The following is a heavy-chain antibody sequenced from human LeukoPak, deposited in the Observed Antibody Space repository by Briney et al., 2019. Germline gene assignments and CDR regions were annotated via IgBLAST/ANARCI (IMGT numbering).Heavy chain of an antibody. CDR3: VRLRRNSDTSGFYYYYDF. CDR2: ISVRSNYI. Sequence: PGGSLRLSCAASGYTFSSYSINWVRQAPGKGLEWVSSISVRSNYIYYADSVRGRFRISRDDARDPLYLQMNSPRAEDTAVYYCVRLRRNSDTSGFYYYYDFWGQGTLVTVSS. CDR1: GYTFSSYS. V-gene: IGHV3-21*01. D-gene: IGHD3-22*01. J-gene: IGHJ4*02.